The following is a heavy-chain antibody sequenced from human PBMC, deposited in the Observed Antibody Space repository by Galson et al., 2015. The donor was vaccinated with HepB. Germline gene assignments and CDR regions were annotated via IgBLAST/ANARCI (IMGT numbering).Heavy chain of an antibody. CDR2: ISGYNGNT. D-gene: IGHD2-2*01. V-gene: IGHV1-18*01. CDR1: GYTFTTYG. Sequence: SVKVSCKASGYTFTTYGFSWVRQAPGQGLEWMGWISGYNGNTNYAQNLQGRVTMTTDISTSTAYMELRSLRSDDTAVYYCARGPRYCSTTSCFADFYYMDVWGKGTTVTVSS. CDR3: ARGPRYCSTTSCFADFYYMDV. J-gene: IGHJ6*03.